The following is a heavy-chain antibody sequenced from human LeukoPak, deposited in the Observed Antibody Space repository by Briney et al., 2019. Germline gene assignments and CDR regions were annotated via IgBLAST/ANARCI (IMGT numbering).Heavy chain of an antibody. D-gene: IGHD2-15*01. CDR3: AREVGYCSGGSCYNWFDP. CDR1: GYSISSGYY. J-gene: IGHJ5*02. CDR2: IYYSGST. V-gene: IGHV4-38-2*02. Sequence: PSETLSLTCAVSGYSISSGYYWGWIRQPPGKGLEWIGSIYYSGSTYYNPSLKSRVTISVDTSKNQFSLKLSSVTVADTAVYYCAREVGYCSGGSCYNWFDPWGQGTLVTVSS.